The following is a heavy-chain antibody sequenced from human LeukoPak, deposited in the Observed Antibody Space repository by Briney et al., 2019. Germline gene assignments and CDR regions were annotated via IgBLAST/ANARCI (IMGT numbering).Heavy chain of an antibody. V-gene: IGHV1-18*01. Sequence: ASVKLSCTASGYTFTSYGISWVRQAPGQGLEWMGWISAYNGNTNYAQKLQGRVTMTTDTSTSTAYMELRSLRSDDTAVYYCARVVFHGYGDYLDYWGQGTLVTVSS. CDR1: GYTFTSYG. D-gene: IGHD3-22*01. CDR3: ARVVFHGYGDYLDY. CDR2: ISAYNGNT. J-gene: IGHJ4*02.